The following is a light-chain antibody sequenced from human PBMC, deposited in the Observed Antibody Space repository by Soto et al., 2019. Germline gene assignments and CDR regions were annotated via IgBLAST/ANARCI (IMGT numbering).Light chain of an antibody. J-gene: IGLJ3*02. CDR1: SSDVGSYNL. Sequence: QSALTQPASVSGSPGQSITISCTGTSSDVGSYNLVSWYQQHPGKAPKLIIYEGSKRPSGVSNRFSGSKSGNTASLTISGLQAKDEADYYCCSYAGSSTSLVFGGGTKLTVL. CDR2: EGS. V-gene: IGLV2-23*01. CDR3: CSYAGSSTSLV.